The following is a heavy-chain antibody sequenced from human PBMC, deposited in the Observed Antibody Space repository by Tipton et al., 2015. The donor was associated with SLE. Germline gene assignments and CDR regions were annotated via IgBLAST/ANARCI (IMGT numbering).Heavy chain of an antibody. Sequence: TLSLTCAVYGGSFSGYHWTWIRQPPGKGLEWIGEVYHSGRTDSNPSLKSRVTISVDTSKNQFSLNLTSVTAADTAVYYCARRGDYSSSWYVAFYYYMDVWGKGITVTVS. CDR3: ARRGDYSSSWYVAFYYYMDV. J-gene: IGHJ6*03. V-gene: IGHV4-34*01. CDR1: GGSFSGYH. CDR2: VYHSGRT. D-gene: IGHD6-13*01.